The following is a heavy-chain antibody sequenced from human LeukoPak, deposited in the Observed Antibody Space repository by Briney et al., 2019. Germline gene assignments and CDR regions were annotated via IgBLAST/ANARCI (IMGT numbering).Heavy chain of an antibody. CDR2: IIHSGST. CDR3: ARSRTGWLQSADDAFDI. CDR1: GGSFSGYY. V-gene: IGHV4-34*12. J-gene: IGHJ3*02. D-gene: IGHD5-24*01. Sequence: SETLSLTRAVYGGSFSGYYSCWIREPPRKGHEWMGEIIHSGSTPYNPPLKSRVTRSVDTSKNQLSLKLSSVTAADSAVYYCARSRTGWLQSADDAFDIWGQGTMVTVSS.